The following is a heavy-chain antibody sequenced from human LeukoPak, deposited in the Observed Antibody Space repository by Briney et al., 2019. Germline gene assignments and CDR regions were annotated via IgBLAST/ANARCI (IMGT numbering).Heavy chain of an antibody. J-gene: IGHJ3*02. V-gene: IGHV3-30*18. CDR2: ISYDGSNK. CDR3: AKDPGIALDAFDI. CDR1: GFTVSSNY. Sequence: GGSLRLSCAASGFTVSSNYMSWVRQAPGKGLEWVAVISYDGSNKYYADSVKGRFTISRDNSKNTLYLQMNSLRAEDTAVYYCAKDPGIALDAFDIWGQGTMVTVSS. D-gene: IGHD6-13*01.